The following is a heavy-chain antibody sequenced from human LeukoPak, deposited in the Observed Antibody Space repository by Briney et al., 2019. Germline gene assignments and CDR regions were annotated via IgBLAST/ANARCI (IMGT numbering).Heavy chain of an antibody. CDR2: ISAYNGNT. D-gene: IGHD3-9*01. J-gene: IGHJ6*02. Sequence: ASVKVSCKASGYTFTSYGISWVRQAPGQGLEWMGRISAYNGNTNYAQKLQGRVTMTTDTSTSTAYMELRSLRSDDTAVYYCAREVLRYFDWLWTEDYYGMDVWGQGTTVTVSS. CDR1: GYTFTSYG. V-gene: IGHV1-18*01. CDR3: AREVLRYFDWLWTEDYYGMDV.